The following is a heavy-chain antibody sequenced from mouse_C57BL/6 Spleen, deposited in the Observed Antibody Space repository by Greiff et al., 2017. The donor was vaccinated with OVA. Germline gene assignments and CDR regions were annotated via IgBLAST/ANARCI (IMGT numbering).Heavy chain of an antibody. J-gene: IGHJ2*01. CDR1: GFTFSSYA. Sequence: EVLLVESGEGLVKPGGSLKLSCAASGFTFSSYAMSWVRQTPEKRLEWVAYISSGGDYIYYADTVQGRFTISRDNARNTLYLQMSSLKSEDTAMDYCTREDYYGSSLDYWGQGTTLTVSA. D-gene: IGHD1-1*01. V-gene: IGHV5-9-1*02. CDR3: TREDYYGSSLDY. CDR2: ISSGGDYI.